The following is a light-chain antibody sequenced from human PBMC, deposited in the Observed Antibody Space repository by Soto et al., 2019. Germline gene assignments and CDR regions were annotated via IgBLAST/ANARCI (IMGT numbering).Light chain of an antibody. CDR3: LLYYGYPLGL. CDR2: STT. CDR1: TGEVTSAYF. Sequence: QAVVTQESSLTVSPGGTVTLTCSSSTGEVTSAYFPSWFQQRPGQAPRPLIYSTTNRHSGTPARFSGSLLGGKAALTLSDVQPEDEAVYYCLLYYGYPLGLFGGGTQLTVL. J-gene: IGLJ7*01. V-gene: IGLV7-43*01.